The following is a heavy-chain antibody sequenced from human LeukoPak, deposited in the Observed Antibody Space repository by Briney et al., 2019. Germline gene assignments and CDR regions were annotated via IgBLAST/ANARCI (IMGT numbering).Heavy chain of an antibody. CDR3: ARVGVEAAFEVYFDY. CDR1: GGTFSRNG. CDR2: IIPMFGRP. Sequence: GASVKVSCKASGGTFSRNGISWVRQAPGQGLEWMGVIIPMFGRPTYAQKFQGRVTIIADESTSAVYMDLSSLRSEDSAVYYCARVGVEAAFEVYFDYWGQGTLVTVSS. J-gene: IGHJ4*02. D-gene: IGHD6-13*01. V-gene: IGHV1-69*13.